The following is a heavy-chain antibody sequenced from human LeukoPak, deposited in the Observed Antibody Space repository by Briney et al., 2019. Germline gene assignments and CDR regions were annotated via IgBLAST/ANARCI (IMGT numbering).Heavy chain of an antibody. Sequence: GGSLRLSCAASGFTFSGYDMHWVRQAPGKGLEWAAAISYDGSKKYYADSVKGRFTISRDNSKNTLYLQMNSLRDEDTALYYCARGVVTYGYDYYYGMDVWGQGTTVTVSS. CDR1: GFTFSGYD. CDR2: ISYDGSKK. CDR3: ARGVVTYGYDYYYGMDV. D-gene: IGHD2-15*01. V-gene: IGHV3-30-3*01. J-gene: IGHJ6*02.